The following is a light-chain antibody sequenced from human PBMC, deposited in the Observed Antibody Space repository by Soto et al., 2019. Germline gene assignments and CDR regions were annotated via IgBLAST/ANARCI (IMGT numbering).Light chain of an antibody. J-gene: IGKJ2*01. CDR2: DAS. Sequence: EIVLTQSPATLSLSPGERATLSCRASQSVSSYLAWYQQKPGQAPRLLIYDASNRATGIPARFSGSGSATDFTRTISGLEPEDFAVYYCQQRSTWPPGYTFGQGTKLEIK. CDR3: QQRSTWPPGYT. CDR1: QSVSSY. V-gene: IGKV3-11*01.